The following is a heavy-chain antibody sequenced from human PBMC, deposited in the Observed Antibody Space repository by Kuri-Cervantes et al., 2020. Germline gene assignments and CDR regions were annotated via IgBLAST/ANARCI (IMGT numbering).Heavy chain of an antibody. Sequence: SLKISCAASGFTFDGYAMHWVRQAPGKGLEWVSGISWNSGSIGYADSVKGRFTISRDNAKNSLYLQTNSLRAEDTALYYCAKDIGAQKYYFDYWGQGTLVTVSS. CDR3: AKDIGAQKYYFDY. V-gene: IGHV3-9*01. CDR2: ISWNSGSI. J-gene: IGHJ4*02. CDR1: GFTFDGYA. D-gene: IGHD3-16*01.